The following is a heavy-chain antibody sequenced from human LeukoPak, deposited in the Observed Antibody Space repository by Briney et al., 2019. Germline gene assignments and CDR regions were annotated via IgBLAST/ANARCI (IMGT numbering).Heavy chain of an antibody. V-gene: IGHV4-59*12. J-gene: IGHJ4*02. CDR3: ARGRGSSWYYFDS. D-gene: IGHD6-13*01. Sequence: PSETLSLTCTVSCGSISGYYWSWIRQPPWKGLEWIGYIFYSGSTSYNPSLTTRVTISVDTSKNQFSLNLSSVTAADTAVYYCARGRGSSWYYFDSWGQGTLVTVSS. CDR1: CGSISGYY. CDR2: IFYSGST.